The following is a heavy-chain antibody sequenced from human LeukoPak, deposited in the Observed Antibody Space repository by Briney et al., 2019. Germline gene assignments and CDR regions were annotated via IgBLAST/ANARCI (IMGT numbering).Heavy chain of an antibody. CDR2: TYYRSKWYN. J-gene: IGHJ4*02. CDR1: GDSVSSNSAA. Sequence: SQTPSLTCAISGDSVSSNSAAWNWIRQSPSRGLEWLGRTYYRSKWYNDYAVSVKSRITINPDTSKNQFSLQLNSVTPEDTAVYYCAREVDPFEYSSSSGIYYFDYWGQGTLVTVSS. D-gene: IGHD6-6*01. V-gene: IGHV6-1*01. CDR3: AREVDPFEYSSSSGIYYFDY.